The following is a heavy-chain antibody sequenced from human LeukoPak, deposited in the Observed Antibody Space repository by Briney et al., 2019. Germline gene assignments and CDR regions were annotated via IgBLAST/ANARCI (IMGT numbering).Heavy chain of an antibody. CDR3: ARGPAPIAVAGYWFDP. J-gene: IGHJ5*02. D-gene: IGHD6-19*01. CDR2: IPYDGSNK. V-gene: IGHV3-30*04. CDR1: GFTFSSYA. Sequence: GGSLRLSCAASGFTFSSYAMHWVRQAPGKGLEWVAVIPYDGSNKYYADSVKGRFTISRDNSKNTLYLQMNSLRAEDTAVYYCARGPAPIAVAGYWFDPWGQGTLVTVSS.